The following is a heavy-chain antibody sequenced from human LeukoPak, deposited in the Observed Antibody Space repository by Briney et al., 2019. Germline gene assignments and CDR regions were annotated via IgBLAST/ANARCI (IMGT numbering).Heavy chain of an antibody. CDR1: GYTFTSYG. V-gene: IGHV1-18*01. D-gene: IGHD3-22*01. Sequence: ASVKVSCKASGYTFTSYGISWVRQAPGQGLEWMGWISAYNGNTNYAQKLQGRVTMTTDTSTSTAYMELRSLRSDDTAVYYCARDFYYDSSGYYGYHYYYMDVWGKGTTVTISS. CDR2: ISAYNGNT. CDR3: ARDFYYDSSGYYGYHYYYMDV. J-gene: IGHJ6*03.